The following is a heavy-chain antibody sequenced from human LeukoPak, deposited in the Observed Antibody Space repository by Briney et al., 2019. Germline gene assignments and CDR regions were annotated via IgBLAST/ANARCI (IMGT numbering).Heavy chain of an antibody. V-gene: IGHV3-30*18. Sequence: GRSLRLSCAASGFTFSSYGMHWVRQAPGKGLEWVAVISYDGSNKYYADSVKGRFTISRDNSKNTLYLQMNSLRAEDTAVYYCAKDFIAAAGYWGQGTLVTVSS. CDR1: GFTFSSYG. D-gene: IGHD6-13*01. CDR2: ISYDGSNK. J-gene: IGHJ4*02. CDR3: AKDFIAAAGY.